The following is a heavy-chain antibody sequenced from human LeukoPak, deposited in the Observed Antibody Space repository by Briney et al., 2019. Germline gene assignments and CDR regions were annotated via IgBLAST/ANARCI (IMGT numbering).Heavy chain of an antibody. CDR3: ARDRVAEGAYFDY. CDR1: GFTFSSDS. V-gene: IGHV3-21*01. J-gene: IGHJ4*02. D-gene: IGHD6-13*01. Sequence: GGSLRLSCAASGFTFSSDSMNWVRQAPGKGLEWISSISSSSSYIYYADSVKGRFTISRDNAKNSMYLQMNSLRAEDAAVYYCARDRVAEGAYFDYWGQGTLVTVSS. CDR2: ISSSSSYI.